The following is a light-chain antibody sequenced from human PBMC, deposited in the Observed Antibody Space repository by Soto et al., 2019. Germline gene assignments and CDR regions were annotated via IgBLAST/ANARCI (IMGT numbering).Light chain of an antibody. CDR3: QVWDTSSDQGV. CDR2: DDS. V-gene: IGLV3-21*02. Sequence: SYELTQPPTLSVAPGQTATVTYGGNNVGSKSVHWYQQKPGQAPVLVVYDDSDRPSGIPERFSGSNSGNTATLTISRVEAGDEADYYCQVWDTSSDQGVFGTGTKVTVL. J-gene: IGLJ1*01. CDR1: NVGSKS.